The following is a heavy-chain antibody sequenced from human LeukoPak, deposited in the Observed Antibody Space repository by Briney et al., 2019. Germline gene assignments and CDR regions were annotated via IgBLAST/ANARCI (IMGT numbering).Heavy chain of an antibody. Sequence: GASVKVSCKASGYTFTSYAMHWVRQAPGQRLEWMGWISAGNGNTKYSQKFQGRVTITRDTSASTAYMGLSSLRSEDTAVYYCARVGYSGYDWTVDLDYWGQGTLVTVSS. CDR2: ISAGNGNT. V-gene: IGHV1-3*01. D-gene: IGHD5-12*01. CDR3: ARVGYSGYDWTVDLDY. J-gene: IGHJ4*02. CDR1: GYTFTSYA.